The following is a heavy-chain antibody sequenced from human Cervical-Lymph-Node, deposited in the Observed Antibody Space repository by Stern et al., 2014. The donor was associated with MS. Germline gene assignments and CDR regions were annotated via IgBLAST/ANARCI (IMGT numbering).Heavy chain of an antibody. CDR1: GYTFTSYW. V-gene: IGHV5-51*01. CDR2: IFPGGSDI. Sequence: QLVQSGPEVKRPGESLKISCQASGYTFTSYWIGWVRQMPGKGLEWIAIIFPGGSDIRYSPSFQGQVPFSADKSSSTAYLQWNNLKASDTAIYYCARQRYFDYWGQGTMVTVSS. J-gene: IGHJ4*02. CDR3: ARQRYFDY.